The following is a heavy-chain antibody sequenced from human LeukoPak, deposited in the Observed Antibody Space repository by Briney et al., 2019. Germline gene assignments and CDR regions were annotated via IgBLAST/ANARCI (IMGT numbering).Heavy chain of an antibody. Sequence: ASVKVSCKASGYTFTSYGISWVRQAPGQGLEWMGWISAYNGNTNYAQKLQGRVTMTTDTSTSTAYMELRSLRSDDTAVYYCARSFLGHCSGGSCYSDYWGQGTLVTVSS. D-gene: IGHD2-15*01. V-gene: IGHV1-18*01. CDR2: ISAYNGNT. J-gene: IGHJ4*02. CDR3: ARSFLGHCSGGSCYSDY. CDR1: GYTFTSYG.